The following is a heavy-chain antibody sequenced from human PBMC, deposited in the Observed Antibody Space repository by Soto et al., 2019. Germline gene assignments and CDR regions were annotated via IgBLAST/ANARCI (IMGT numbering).Heavy chain of an antibody. CDR3: ARSGVAARPFDY. CDR2: IYYSGST. CDR1: GGSISSSSYY. D-gene: IGHD6-6*01. V-gene: IGHV4-39*07. Sequence: SETLSLTCTVSGGSISSSSYYWGWIRQPPGKGLEWIGGIYYSGSTYYNPSLKSRVTISVDTSKNQFSLKLSSVTAADTAVDYCARSGVAARPFDYWGQGTLVTVSS. J-gene: IGHJ4*02.